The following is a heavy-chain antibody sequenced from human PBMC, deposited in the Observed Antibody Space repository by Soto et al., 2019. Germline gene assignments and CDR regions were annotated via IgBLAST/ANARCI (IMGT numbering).Heavy chain of an antibody. D-gene: IGHD6-6*01. CDR3: AREATIAARLDS. J-gene: IGHJ4*02. CDR2: IFYSGST. CDR1: AGSMNSATYY. V-gene: IGHV4-30-4*08. Sequence: PSETLSLTCTVSAGSMNSATYYWSWIRQHPGKGLEWIGYIFYSGSTYYNPSLKSRVTISVDTSKNQFSLKLSSVTAADTAVYYCAREATIAARLDSWGQGTLVTVSS.